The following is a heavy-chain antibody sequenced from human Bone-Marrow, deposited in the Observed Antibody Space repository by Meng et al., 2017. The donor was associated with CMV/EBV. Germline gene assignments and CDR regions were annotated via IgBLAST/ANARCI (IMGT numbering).Heavy chain of an antibody. CDR2: IRDDGSNT. Sequence: GESLKISCAMSGFTLSSYGMHWVRQAPGKGLQWVAFIRDDGSNTYYADSVKGRFTISRDNSKNTVYLQMNSLRAEDTAVYYCAKVFARWELHDFDYWGQGTLVTVSS. CDR1: GFTLSSYG. V-gene: IGHV3-30*02. CDR3: AKVFARWELHDFDY. D-gene: IGHD1-26*01. J-gene: IGHJ4*02.